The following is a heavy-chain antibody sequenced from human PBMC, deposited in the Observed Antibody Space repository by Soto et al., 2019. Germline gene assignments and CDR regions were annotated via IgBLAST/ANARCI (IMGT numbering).Heavy chain of an antibody. V-gene: IGHV3-30*18. Sequence: QVQLVESGGGVVQPGRSLRLSCAASGFTFRSYGIHWVRQAPGKGLEWVALMSFDGSNKYYADSVRGRFTISSDNSKSTLYLQMDILRPEDTAVYYCAKEFGWELQLSHPYHNSGMDVWGQGTTVTVSS. J-gene: IGHJ6*02. CDR2: MSFDGSNK. CDR1: GFTFRSYG. CDR3: AKEFGWELQLSHPYHNSGMDV. D-gene: IGHD1-1*01.